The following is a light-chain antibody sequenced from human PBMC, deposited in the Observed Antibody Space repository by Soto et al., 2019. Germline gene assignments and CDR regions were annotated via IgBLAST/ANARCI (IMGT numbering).Light chain of an antibody. J-gene: IGKJ4*01. CDR2: AAS. CDR1: QGISSW. CDR3: QQANSFPLT. V-gene: IGKV1-12*01. Sequence: DIETTQSPSSVRASVSPRLTITCRASQGISSWLAWYQQTPGKAPNLLMYAASSLHSGVPSRFSGSGSGTDFTLTISSLQPEDFATYYCQQANSFPLTFGGGTKVDIK.